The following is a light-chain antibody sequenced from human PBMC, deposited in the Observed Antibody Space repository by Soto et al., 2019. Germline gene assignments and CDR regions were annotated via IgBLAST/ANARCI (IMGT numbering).Light chain of an antibody. CDR2: DTS. CDR1: TGAVTSGHY. V-gene: IGLV7-46*01. J-gene: IGLJ2*01. Sequence: QAVVTQEPSLTVSPGGTVTLTCGSSTGAVTSGHYPYWFQQKPGQAPRTLIYDTSNKHSWTPARFSGSLLGGKATLTLSGAQPEDEADYYCLLSYRGVGEVFGGGTKLTVL. CDR3: LLSYRGVGEV.